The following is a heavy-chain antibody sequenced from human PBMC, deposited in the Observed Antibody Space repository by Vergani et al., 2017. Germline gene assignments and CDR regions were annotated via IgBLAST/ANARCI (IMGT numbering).Heavy chain of an antibody. J-gene: IGHJ3*01. V-gene: IGHV4-61*02. CDR3: ARRSGGYYSGGKVHPLRTAFDV. Sequence: QVQLQASGPGRVKPSQTLSLTCTMSGGSISAGSYFWSWIRQPAGKGLEWLGHISASGNASHSPSLKTRVSMSVDPSKNQFSLTVTSVTAADTAIYFCARRSGGYYSGGKVHPLRTAFDVWGHGTVVTVSS. D-gene: IGHD2-15*01. CDR1: GGSISAGSYF. CDR2: ISASGNA.